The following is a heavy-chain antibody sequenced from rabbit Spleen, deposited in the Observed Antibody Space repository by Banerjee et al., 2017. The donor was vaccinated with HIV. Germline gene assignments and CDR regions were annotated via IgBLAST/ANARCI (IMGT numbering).Heavy chain of an antibody. CDR2: IYAGSSAST. J-gene: IGHJ3*01. CDR3: ARGAAGPDYRLDL. CDR1: GFSFSNNYY. Sequence: QSLEESGGDLVKPGASLTLTCTASGFSFSNNYYMCWVRQAPGKGLEWIACIYAGSSASTYYADWAKGRFTCSKTSSTTVTLQMTSLTVADTATYFCARGAAGPDYRLDLWGPGTLVTVS. D-gene: IGHD7-1*01. V-gene: IGHV1S40*01.